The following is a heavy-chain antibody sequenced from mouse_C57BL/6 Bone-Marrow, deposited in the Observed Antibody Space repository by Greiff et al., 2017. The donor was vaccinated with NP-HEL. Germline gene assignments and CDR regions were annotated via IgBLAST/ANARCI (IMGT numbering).Heavy chain of an antibody. CDR2: IDPSDSYT. CDR3: ARRYYGSSYAWFAY. D-gene: IGHD1-1*01. CDR1: GYTFTSYW. J-gene: IGHJ3*01. Sequence: QVQLQQPGAELVMPGASVKLSCKASGYTFTSYWMHWVKQRPGQGLEWIGEIDPSDSYTNYNQKFKGKSTLTVAKSSSTAYMQLSSLTSEDSAVYYCARRYYGSSYAWFAYWGQGTLVTVSA. V-gene: IGHV1-69*01.